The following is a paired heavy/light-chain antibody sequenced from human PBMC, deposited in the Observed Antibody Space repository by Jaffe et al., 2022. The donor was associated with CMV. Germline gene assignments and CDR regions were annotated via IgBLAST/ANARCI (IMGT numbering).Heavy chain of an antibody. CDR2: ISGSGGST. CDR1: GFTFTNYA. CDR3: AKERAARGIDY. V-gene: IGHV3-23*01. J-gene: IGHJ4*02. D-gene: IGHD6-6*01. Sequence: EVQVLESGGDLVQPGGSLRLSCAASGFTFTNYAMSWVRQAPGKGLEWVSTISGSGGSTYYADSVKGRFTISRDNSKNTMYLQMNSLRAEDTAVYYCAKERAARGIDYWGQGTLVTVSS.
Light chain of an antibody. V-gene: IGKV1-16*02. J-gene: IGKJ3*01. CDR2: AAS. CDR3: QQYNTYPPT. CDR1: QDISNY. Sequence: DIQMTQSPSSLSASVGDRVTITCRASQDISNYLAWFQQKPGKAPKCLIYAASSLQNGVPSKFRGSGSGTDFTLSISSLQPEDFATYYCQQYNTYPPTFGPGTKVDI.